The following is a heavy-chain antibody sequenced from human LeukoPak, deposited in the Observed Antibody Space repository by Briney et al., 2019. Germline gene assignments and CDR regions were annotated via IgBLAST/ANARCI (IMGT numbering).Heavy chain of an antibody. V-gene: IGHV4-4*07. Sequence: SETLSLTCTVSGVSISPYYWSWLRQPAGKGLEWVGRMSVSGTTNYNPSLKSRVTMSLDTSKNQFSLKLSSVTAADTAVYYCARNEVGTTVYGMDVWGQGTTVTVSS. J-gene: IGHJ6*02. D-gene: IGHD1-26*01. CDR3: ARNEVGTTVYGMDV. CDR2: MSVSGTT. CDR1: GVSISPYY.